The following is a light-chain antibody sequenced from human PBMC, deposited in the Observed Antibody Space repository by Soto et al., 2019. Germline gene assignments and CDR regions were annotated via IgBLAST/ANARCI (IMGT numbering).Light chain of an antibody. CDR1: QRVSNN. CDR3: QQYDNWPPP. Sequence: EIVMTQSPATLSVSPGERATLSCRASQRVSNNLAWYQQRPGRSPRLLIYATSTRATGIPARFSGSGSGTEFTLTISSPQSEDFAVYYCQQYDNWPPPFGQGTRLEIK. J-gene: IGKJ5*01. CDR2: ATS. V-gene: IGKV3-15*01.